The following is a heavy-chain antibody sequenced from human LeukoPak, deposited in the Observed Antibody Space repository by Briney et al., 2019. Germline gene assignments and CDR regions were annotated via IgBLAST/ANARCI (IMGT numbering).Heavy chain of an antibody. V-gene: IGHV1-8*01. CDR2: MNPHSGNT. D-gene: IGHD3-10*01. CDR3: ARGQKSALTYGSGTSAYYFDY. CDR1: GYTFTSYD. Sequence: ASVKVSCKASGYTFTSYDINWVRQAAGQGPEWMGWMNPHSGNTGCAQRFQGRVIMTRNTSIATAYMELSSLRSEDTAVYYCARGQKSALTYGSGTSAYYFDYWGQGTLVTVSS. J-gene: IGHJ4*02.